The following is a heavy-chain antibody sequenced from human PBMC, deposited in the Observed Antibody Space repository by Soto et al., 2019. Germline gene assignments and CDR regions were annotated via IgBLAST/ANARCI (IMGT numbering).Heavy chain of an antibody. CDR2: IGSNSHYI. J-gene: IGHJ3*02. Sequence: EVQLVESGGGLVKPGGSLRVSCAASGFTLSSHSMNWVLQAPGKGLEWVSFIGSNSHYIYYADSVKGRFTISRDNAKNSVYLQMNSLRAEDTAVYYCARDRTTGTTYAWDAFDTWGQGTMVTVSS. CDR3: ARDRTTGTTYAWDAFDT. V-gene: IGHV3-21*06. D-gene: IGHD1-1*01. CDR1: GFTLSSHS.